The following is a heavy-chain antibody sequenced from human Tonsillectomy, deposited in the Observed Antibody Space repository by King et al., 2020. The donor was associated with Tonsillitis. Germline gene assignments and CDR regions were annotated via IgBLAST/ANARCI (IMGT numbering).Heavy chain of an antibody. V-gene: IGHV3-48*01. CDR1: GLTFSTYN. J-gene: IGHJ4*02. D-gene: IGHD5-18*01. CDR3: VRAHSGSSDGYYY. Sequence: VQLVESGGGLVQPGGSLRLSCAVSGLTFSTYNMNWVRQAPGKGLEWVSYIIASSNTIYYADSVKGRFTISRDNAKKSLHLQMNTLRAEDTAVYYCVRAHSGSSDGYYYWGQGTLVTVSS. CDR2: IIASSNTI.